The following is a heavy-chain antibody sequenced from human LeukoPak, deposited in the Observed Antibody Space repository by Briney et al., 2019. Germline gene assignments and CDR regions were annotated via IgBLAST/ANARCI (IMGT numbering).Heavy chain of an antibody. CDR1: SDSVGSGGYY. CDR3: ARARRDEYYFDY. J-gene: IGHJ4*02. D-gene: IGHD2-21*02. CDR2: IYYSGST. Sequence: SETLSLTCTVSSDSVGSGGYYWSWLRQPPGTGLEWIGYIYYSGSTNYNPSLKSRVTISVDTSKNQFSLKLNSVTAADTAVYYCARARRDEYYFDYWGQGTLVTVSS. V-gene: IGHV4-61*08.